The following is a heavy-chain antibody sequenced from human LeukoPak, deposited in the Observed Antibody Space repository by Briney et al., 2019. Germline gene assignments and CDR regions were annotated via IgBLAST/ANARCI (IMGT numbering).Heavy chain of an antibody. D-gene: IGHD6-13*01. CDR1: GGSFSGYY. V-gene: IGHV4-34*01. CDR3: ARQFYSSSWYFEL. J-gene: IGHJ2*01. Sequence: SETLSLTCAVYGGSFSGYYWSWIRQPPGKGLEWIGEINHSGSTNYNPSLKSRVTISVDTSKNQFSLKLSSVTAADTAVYYCARQFYSSSWYFELWGRGTLVTVSS. CDR2: INHSGST.